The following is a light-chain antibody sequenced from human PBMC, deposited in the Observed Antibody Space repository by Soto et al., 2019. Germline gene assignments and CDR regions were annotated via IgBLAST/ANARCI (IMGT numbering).Light chain of an antibody. J-gene: IGKJ3*01. CDR2: AAS. V-gene: IGKV3-20*01. CDR1: QGVNSTY. CDR3: QHYGSSFT. Sequence: ILLTQYPVTLSLSPGERATLSCRASQGVNSTYVAWYQQKPGQAPRLLIYAASIRATGIPDRFSGSGSGTDFILTISRLEPEDFVVYYCQHYGSSFTFGPGTKVDIK.